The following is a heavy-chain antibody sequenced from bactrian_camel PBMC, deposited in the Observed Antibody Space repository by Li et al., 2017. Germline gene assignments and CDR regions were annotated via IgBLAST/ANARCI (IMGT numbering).Heavy chain of an antibody. V-gene: IGHV3S54*01. Sequence: QLVESGGGSVQAGGSLRLSCVVSGHSRGSNCVGWYRLPPGGAPAEREGIAAIYNGGGETWYAGSVKGRFTISQDSARNTVYLQMNSLKAEDTAVYYCAGRAPWFGSARRWAEPQFWDAWGQGTQVTVS. CDR3: AGRAPWFGSARRWAEPQFWDA. D-gene: IGHD5*01. J-gene: IGHJ6*01. CDR2: IYNGGGET. CDR1: GHSRGSNC.